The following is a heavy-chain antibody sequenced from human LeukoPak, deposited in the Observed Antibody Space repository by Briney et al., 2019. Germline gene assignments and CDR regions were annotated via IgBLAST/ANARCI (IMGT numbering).Heavy chain of an antibody. V-gene: IGHV1-2*02. J-gene: IGHJ6*02. CDR2: INPNRGNT. CDR1: GYTFTGNY. Sequence: ASVKVSCKASGYTFTGNYMHWVRQAPGQGLEWMGWINPNRGNTNYPQKFQGRVTMTRDTSISTAYMELSRLRFDDMAVYYCARVRVNYGMDVWGRGTTVTVSS. CDR3: ARVRVNYGMDV.